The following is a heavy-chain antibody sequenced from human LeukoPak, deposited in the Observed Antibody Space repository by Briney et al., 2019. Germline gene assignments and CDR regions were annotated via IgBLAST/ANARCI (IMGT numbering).Heavy chain of an antibody. CDR1: GGSMTSHY. D-gene: IGHD3-22*01. CDR2: IYYSGRT. CDR3: ARLLDNDSSGYPDTFDV. V-gene: IGHV4-59*11. J-gene: IGHJ3*01. Sequence: PSETLSLTCTVSGGSMTSHYWSWIRQPPGKGQEYIGHIYYSGRTYYKPSLQSRVTISVDTSKNHFSLRLTSVTAADTAVYYCARLLDNDSSGYPDTFDVWGQGTMVTVSS.